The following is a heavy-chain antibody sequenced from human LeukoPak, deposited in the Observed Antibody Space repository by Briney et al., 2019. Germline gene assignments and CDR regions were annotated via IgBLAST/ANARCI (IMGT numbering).Heavy chain of an antibody. J-gene: IGHJ4*02. D-gene: IGHD2-15*01. V-gene: IGHV1-2*02. CDR3: ARVVAAIPEDYFDY. CDR1: GYTFTGYY. Sequence: ASVKVSCKAPGYTFTGYYMHWVRQAPGQGLEWMGWINPNSGGTNYAQKFQGRVTMTRDTSISTAYMELSRLRSDDTAVYYCARVVAAIPEDYFDYWGQGTLVTVSS. CDR2: INPNSGGT.